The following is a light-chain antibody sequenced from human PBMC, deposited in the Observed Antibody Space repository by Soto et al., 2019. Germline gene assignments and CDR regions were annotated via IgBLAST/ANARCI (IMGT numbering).Light chain of an antibody. CDR1: QSVSSD. CDR2: GAS. CDR3: QQYNNWPPLT. V-gene: IGKV3-15*01. Sequence: EVVMTQSPATLSVSPGERATLSCRASQSVSSDLAWYQQKPGKAPRLLIYGASIRATGIPARFSGSGSGTEFTLTISSLQSEDSAAYYCQQYNNWPPLTFGGGTKVEIK. J-gene: IGKJ4*01.